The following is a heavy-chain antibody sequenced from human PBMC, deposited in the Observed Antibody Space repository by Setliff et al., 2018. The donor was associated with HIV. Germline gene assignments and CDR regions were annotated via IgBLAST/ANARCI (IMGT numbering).Heavy chain of an antibody. J-gene: IGHJ3*02. D-gene: IGHD1-26*01. CDR3: ARDPHLGGSCAFDI. Sequence: ASVKVSCKASGYTFTSYGISWVRQAPGQGLEWMGWISAYNGNTNYAQTLQGRVTMTTDTSTSTAYMELRSLRSDDTAVYYCARDPHLGGSCAFDIWGQGTMVTVSS. CDR2: ISAYNGNT. CDR1: GYTFTSYG. V-gene: IGHV1-18*01.